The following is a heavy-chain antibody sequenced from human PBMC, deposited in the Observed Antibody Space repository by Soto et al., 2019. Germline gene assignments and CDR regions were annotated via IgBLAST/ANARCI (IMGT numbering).Heavy chain of an antibody. J-gene: IGHJ4*02. CDR1: GYSFTSYW. Sequence: GEALKISCKGSGYSFTSYWISWVRQMPGKGLEWMGRIDPSDSYTNYSPAFQGHVTVSTDKSITTAYLQWISLVASDTAIYCWGGCVRIEAADFDYWGQGTLVNVSS. D-gene: IGHD1-26*01. V-gene: IGHV5-10-1*01. CDR2: IDPSDSYT. CDR3: GGCVRIEAADFDY.